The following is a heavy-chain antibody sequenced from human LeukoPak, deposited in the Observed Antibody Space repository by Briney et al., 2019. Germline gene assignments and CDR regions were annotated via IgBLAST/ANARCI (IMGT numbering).Heavy chain of an antibody. Sequence: PGGSLRLSCAASGFTFSSYTMSWVRQAPGKGLEWVSTITTSDGNTSYADSVKGRFTVSRANSKNTLFLQMNSLRGEDTAVYYCAKDGGLWVSAHWGDSWGRGTLVTVSS. CDR1: GFTFSSYT. J-gene: IGHJ4*02. CDR2: ITTSDGNT. D-gene: IGHD7-27*01. V-gene: IGHV3-23*01. CDR3: AKDGGLWVSAHWGDS.